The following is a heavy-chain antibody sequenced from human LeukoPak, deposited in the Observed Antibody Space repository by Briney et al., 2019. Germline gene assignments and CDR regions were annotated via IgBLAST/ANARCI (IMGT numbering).Heavy chain of an antibody. J-gene: IGHJ4*02. Sequence: GESLKISCQTSGYVFSVYWIAWVRQMPGKSLEWMGVIYPADSNTRYNPSFQGRVSISADTAIATAYLQWSSLEASDTAIYYCARVVGATQVPLYYFEYWGQGALVTVSS. V-gene: IGHV5-51*01. D-gene: IGHD2-15*01. CDR3: ARVVGATQVPLYYFEY. CDR2: IYPADSNT. CDR1: GYVFSVYW.